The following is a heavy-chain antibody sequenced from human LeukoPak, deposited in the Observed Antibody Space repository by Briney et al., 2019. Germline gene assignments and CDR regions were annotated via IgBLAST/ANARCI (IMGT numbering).Heavy chain of an antibody. J-gene: IGHJ4*02. CDR3: ARDMGSSSSSFDY. CDR2: ISSSSSYI. V-gene: IGHV3-21*01. CDR1: GFTFSSYS. D-gene: IGHD6-6*01. Sequence: RGSLRLSCAASGFTFSSYSMNWVRQAPGKGLEWVSSISSSSSYIYYADSVKGRFTISRDNAKNSLYLQMNSLRAGDTAVYYCARDMGSSSSSFDYWGQGTLVTVSS.